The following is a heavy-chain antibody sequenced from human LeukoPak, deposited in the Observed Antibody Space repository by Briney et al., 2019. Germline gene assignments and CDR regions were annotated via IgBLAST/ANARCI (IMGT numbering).Heavy chain of an antibody. CDR1: GYTFTGYY. V-gene: IGHV1-2*02. CDR3: ARGVRLLRFLEVWAYYYYGMDV. CDR2: INPNSGGT. Sequence: ASVKVSCKASGYTFTGYYMHWVRQAPGQGLEWMGWINPNSGGTNYAQKFQGRVTMTRDTSISTAYMELSRLRSDDTAVYYCARGVRLLRFLEVWAYYYYGMDVWGQGTTVTVSS. D-gene: IGHD3-3*01. J-gene: IGHJ6*02.